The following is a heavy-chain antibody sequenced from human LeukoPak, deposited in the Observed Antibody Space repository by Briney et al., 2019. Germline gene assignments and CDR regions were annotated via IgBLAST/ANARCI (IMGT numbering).Heavy chain of an antibody. CDR1: GFTVNSNY. V-gene: IGHV4-34*01. J-gene: IGHJ5*02. CDR3: ARHQGLNWFDP. CDR2: INHSGST. Sequence: KPGGSLRLSCAASGFTVNSNYMTWVRQAPGKGLEWIGEINHSGSTNYNPSLKSRVTISVDTSKNQFSLKLSSVTAADTAVYYCARHQGLNWFDPWGQGTLVTVSS.